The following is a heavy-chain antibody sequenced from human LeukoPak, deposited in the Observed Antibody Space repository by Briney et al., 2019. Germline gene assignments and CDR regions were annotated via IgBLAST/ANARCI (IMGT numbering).Heavy chain of an antibody. V-gene: IGHV3-21*01. J-gene: IGHJ4*02. CDR3: ARARRATVTSDY. CDR1: GFTFSSYS. CDR2: ISSSSSYI. D-gene: IGHD4-17*01. Sequence: GASVKVSCAASGFTFSSYSMNWVRQAPGKGLEWVSSISSSSSYIYYADSVKGRFTISRDNAKNSLYLQMNSLRAEDTAVYYCARARRATVTSDYWGQGTLVTVSS.